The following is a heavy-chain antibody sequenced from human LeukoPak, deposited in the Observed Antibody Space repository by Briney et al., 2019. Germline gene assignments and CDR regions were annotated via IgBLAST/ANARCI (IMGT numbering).Heavy chain of an antibody. J-gene: IGHJ4*02. D-gene: IGHD1-1*01. CDR1: GITFRSYW. Sequence: PGGSLRLSCAASGITFRSYWMNWVRQAPGKGLEWVASINQEGSGKNYVDSVKGRFTVSGDNAKKYLQMNSLRAEDTAVYYCAMNWNVPPRDYWGQGTLVTVSS. V-gene: IGHV3-7*01. CDR3: AMNWNVPPRDY. CDR2: INQEGSGK.